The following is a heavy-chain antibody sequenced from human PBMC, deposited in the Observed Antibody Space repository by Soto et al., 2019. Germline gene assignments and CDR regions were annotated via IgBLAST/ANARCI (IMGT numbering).Heavy chain of an antibody. Sequence: GASVKVSSKASGGTFSSYAISWVRQAPGQGLEWMGGIIPIFGTANYAQKFQGRVTITADESTSTAYMELSSLRSEDTAVYYCASPDSTAMAPFDYWGQGTLVTVSS. J-gene: IGHJ4*02. D-gene: IGHD5-18*01. CDR1: GGTFSSYA. V-gene: IGHV1-69*13. CDR3: ASPDSTAMAPFDY. CDR2: IIPIFGTA.